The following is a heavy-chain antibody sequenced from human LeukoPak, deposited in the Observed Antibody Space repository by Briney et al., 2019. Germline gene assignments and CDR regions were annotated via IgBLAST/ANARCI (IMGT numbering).Heavy chain of an antibody. D-gene: IGHD3-22*01. J-gene: IGHJ1*01. Sequence: ASVEVSCKASGYIFTGYYMHWVRQAPGQELEWMGWINPNSGGTNYAQKFQGRVTMTRDTSISTAYMELSRLRSDDTAVYYCARSSGYYKQYFQHWGQGTLVTVSS. CDR2: INPNSGGT. CDR1: GYIFTGYY. V-gene: IGHV1-2*02. CDR3: ARSSGYYKQYFQH.